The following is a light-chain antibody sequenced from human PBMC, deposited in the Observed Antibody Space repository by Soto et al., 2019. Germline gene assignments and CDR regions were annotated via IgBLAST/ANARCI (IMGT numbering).Light chain of an antibody. CDR1: QSVSSK. Sequence: EIVMTQSPATLSVSPGERATLSCRASQSVSSKLAWYQQKPGQAPRFLMYDASTTATDIPARFSGSGSGTEFTLTLSSLQSEDFGVYYCQQYDNWPWTFGQGTKVEFK. CDR2: DAS. J-gene: IGKJ1*01. CDR3: QQYDNWPWT. V-gene: IGKV3-15*01.